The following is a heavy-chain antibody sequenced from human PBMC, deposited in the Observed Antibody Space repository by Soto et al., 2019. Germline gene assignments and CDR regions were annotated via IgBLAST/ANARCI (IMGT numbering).Heavy chain of an antibody. J-gene: IGHJ5*02. Sequence: SVKVSCKASGGTFSRYAISWVRQAPGQGLEWMGGIIPIFGTANYAQKFQGRVTITADESTSTAYMELSSLRFEDTAVYYCERALVRHTTTAWVDPWGQGTLVTVYS. CDR1: GGTFSRYA. D-gene: IGHD1-26*01. V-gene: IGHV1-69*13. CDR3: ERALVRHTTTAWVDP. CDR2: IIPIFGTA.